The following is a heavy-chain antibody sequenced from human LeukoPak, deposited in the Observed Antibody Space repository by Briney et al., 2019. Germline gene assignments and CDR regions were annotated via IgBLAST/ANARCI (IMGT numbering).Heavy chain of an antibody. J-gene: IGHJ6*02. CDR3: ARDGGYCSSTNCETPHYYYYGMDV. Sequence: PGGSPRLSCAASGFTFSSYGMHWVRQAPGKGLEWVAVIWYDGSNKYYADSVKGRFTISRDNSKNTLYLQMNSLRAEDTAVYYCARDGGYCSSTNCETPHYYYYGMDVWGQGTTVTVSS. D-gene: IGHD2-2*01. CDR1: GFTFSSYG. V-gene: IGHV3-33*01. CDR2: IWYDGSNK.